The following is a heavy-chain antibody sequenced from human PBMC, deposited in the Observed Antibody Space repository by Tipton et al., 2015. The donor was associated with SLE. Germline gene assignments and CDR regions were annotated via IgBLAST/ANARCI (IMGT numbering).Heavy chain of an antibody. Sequence: TLRLSCAASGFTFSSYGMHWVRQAPGKGLEWVSYISSSGSTIYYADSVKGRFTISRDNAKNSLYLQMNSLRAEDTAVYYCARDLATGLFDYWGQGTLVTVSS. CDR3: ARDLATGLFDY. D-gene: IGHD1-1*01. CDR2: ISSSGSTI. V-gene: IGHV3-48*03. CDR1: GFTFSSYG. J-gene: IGHJ4*02.